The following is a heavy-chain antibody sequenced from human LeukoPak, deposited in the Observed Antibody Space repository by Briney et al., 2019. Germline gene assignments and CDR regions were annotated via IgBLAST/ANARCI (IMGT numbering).Heavy chain of an antibody. CDR3: ARDRWADYSGYYYYYYMDV. V-gene: IGHV4-4*07. D-gene: IGHD4-11*01. Sequence: SETLSLTCTASGGSISSYYWSWIRQPAGKGLEWIGRIYTSGSTNYNPSLKSRVTMSVDTSKNQFSLKLSSVAAADTAVYYCARDRWADYSGYYYYYYMDVWGKGTTVTVSS. J-gene: IGHJ6*03. CDR2: IYTSGST. CDR1: GGSISSYY.